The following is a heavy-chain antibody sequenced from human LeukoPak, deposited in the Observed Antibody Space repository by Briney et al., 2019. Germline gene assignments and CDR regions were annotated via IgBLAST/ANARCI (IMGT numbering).Heavy chain of an antibody. V-gene: IGHV3-7*03. CDR2: IKPDGSEK. CDR3: ARDSDWFFWD. CDR1: GFTFNNNW. Sequence: PGGSLRLSCVVSGFTFNNNWMTWVRQSPGKGLEWVATIKPDGSEKYYVDSVRGRFTISRDNARNSVFLQINSLGAEDTALYYCARDSDWFFWDWGLGTLVTVSS. J-gene: IGHJ4*02. D-gene: IGHD3-9*01.